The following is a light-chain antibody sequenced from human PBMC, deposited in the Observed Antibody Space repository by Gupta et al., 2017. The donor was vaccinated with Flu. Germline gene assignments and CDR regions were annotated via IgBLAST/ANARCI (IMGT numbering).Light chain of an antibody. V-gene: IGLV1-40*01. CDR1: SSNIVAGYD. Sequence: QSVLTQPPSVSGAPWQRVTISCTGSSSNIVAGYDVHWYQQLPGTAPKLLIYGNSNRPSGVPDRFSGSKSGTSASLAINGLQAEDEADYYCTSFDSSLSVEVFGTGTKLTVL. CDR3: TSFDSSLSVEV. J-gene: IGLJ1*01. CDR2: GNS.